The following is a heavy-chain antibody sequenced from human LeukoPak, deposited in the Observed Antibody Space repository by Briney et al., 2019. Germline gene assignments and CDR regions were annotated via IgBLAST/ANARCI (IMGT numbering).Heavy chain of an antibody. V-gene: IGHV3-7*01. CDR1: GFTFSRYW. J-gene: IGHJ4*02. CDR2: IKQDGSEK. Sequence: PEGSLRLSCAASGFTFSRYWMSWVRQAPGKGLEWEAYIKQDGSEKYYVDSVKGRFTISRDNAKNSLYLQMNSLRAEDTAVYYCARYCSSTSCKAVYYFDYRGQGTLVTVSS. CDR3: ARYCSSTSCKAVYYFDY. D-gene: IGHD2-2*01.